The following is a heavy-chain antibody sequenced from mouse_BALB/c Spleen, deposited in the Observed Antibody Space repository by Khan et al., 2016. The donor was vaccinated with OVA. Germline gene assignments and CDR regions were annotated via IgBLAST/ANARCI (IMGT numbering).Heavy chain of an antibody. CDR2: INPSTGYT. V-gene: IGHV1-7*01. Sequence: VQLQQSGAELANPGASVKMSCKASGYTFINSWILWIKQRPGQGLEWIGYINPSTGYTEYNQNFKDKATLTADKSSSTAYMQLSNLKSEDTTVYYCARRGRRWDFDYWGQGTTLTVSS. D-gene: IGHD1-1*01. CDR3: ARRGRRWDFDY. CDR1: GYTFINSW. J-gene: IGHJ2*01.